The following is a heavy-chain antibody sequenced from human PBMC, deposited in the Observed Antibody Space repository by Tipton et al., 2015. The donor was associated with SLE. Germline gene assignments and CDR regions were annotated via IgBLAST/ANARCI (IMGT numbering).Heavy chain of an antibody. Sequence: TLSLTCTVSGGSISSYYWSWIRQPPGKGLEWIGYIYYSGSTNYNPSLKSRVTISVDTSKNQFSLKLSSVTAADTAVYYCARWGYYDSSGYYSFDNWFEPWGQGTLVTVSS. CDR3: ARWGYYDSSGYYSFDNWFEP. D-gene: IGHD3-22*01. V-gene: IGHV4-59*12. CDR2: IYYSGST. CDR1: GGSISSYY. J-gene: IGHJ5*02.